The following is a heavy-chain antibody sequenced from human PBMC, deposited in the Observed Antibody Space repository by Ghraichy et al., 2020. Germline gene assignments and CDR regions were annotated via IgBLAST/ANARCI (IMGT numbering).Heavy chain of an antibody. J-gene: IGHJ4*02. CDR2: ISGSGGST. D-gene: IGHD3-22*01. CDR3: AKGRWGTMIGFDY. CDR1: GFTFSSYA. Sequence: GGSLRLSCAASGFTFSSYAMSWVRQAPGKGLEWVSAISGSGGSTYYADSVKGRFTISRDNSKTTLYLQMNSLRAEDTAVYYCAKGRWGTMIGFDYWGQGTLVTVSS. V-gene: IGHV3-23*01.